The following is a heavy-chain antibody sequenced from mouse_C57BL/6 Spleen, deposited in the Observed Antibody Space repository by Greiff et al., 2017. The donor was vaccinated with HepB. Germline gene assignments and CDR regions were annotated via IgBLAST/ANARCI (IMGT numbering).Heavy chain of an antibody. Sequence: VQLKESGTVLARPGASVKMSCKTSGYTFTSYWMHWVKQRPGQGLEWIGAIYPGNSDTSYNQKFKGKAKLTAVTSASTAYMELSSLTNEDSAVDYCTTEYGSSPYFDYWGQGTTLTVSS. CDR2: IYPGNSDT. CDR1: GYTFTSYW. D-gene: IGHD1-1*01. CDR3: TTEYGSSPYFDY. J-gene: IGHJ2*01. V-gene: IGHV1-5*01.